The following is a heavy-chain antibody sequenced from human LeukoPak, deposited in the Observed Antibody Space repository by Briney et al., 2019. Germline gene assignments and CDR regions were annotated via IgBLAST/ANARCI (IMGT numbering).Heavy chain of an antibody. CDR2: INHSGSA. Sequence: SETLSLTCAVYGGSFSGYYWSWIRQPPGKGLEWIGEINHSGSANYNPSLKSRVTISVDTSKNQFFLKLSSVTAADTAVYYCARGGLGYCSSTSCYGTYYFDYWGQGTLVTVSS. CDR1: GGSFSGYY. J-gene: IGHJ4*02. CDR3: ARGGLGYCSSTSCYGTYYFDY. D-gene: IGHD2-2*01. V-gene: IGHV4-34*01.